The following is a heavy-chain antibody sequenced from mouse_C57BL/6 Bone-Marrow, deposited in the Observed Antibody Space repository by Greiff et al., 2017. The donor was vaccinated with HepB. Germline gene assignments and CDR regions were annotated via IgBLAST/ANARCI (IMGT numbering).Heavy chain of an antibody. Sequence: QVQLQQSGPELVKPGASVKISCKASGYAFSSSWMNWVKQRTGKGLEWIGRIYPGDGDTNYNGKFKGKATLTADKSSSTAYMQLSSLTSEDSAVYFCAREGNWGYWGQGTTLTVSS. D-gene: IGHD4-1*01. CDR2: IYPGDGDT. CDR1: GYAFSSSW. J-gene: IGHJ2*01. CDR3: AREGNWGY. V-gene: IGHV1-82*01.